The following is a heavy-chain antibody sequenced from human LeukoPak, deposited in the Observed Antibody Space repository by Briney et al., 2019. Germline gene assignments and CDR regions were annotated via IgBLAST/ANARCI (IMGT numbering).Heavy chain of an antibody. J-gene: IGHJ6*03. D-gene: IGHD1-7*01. CDR1: GYTFTGYY. CDR3: ARGSGWNYGKWNYYYYMGV. Sequence: ASVKVSCKASGYTFTGYYMHWLRQAPGQGLEWMGRINPNSGGTNYAQKFQGRVTMTRDTSISTAYMELSRLRSDDTAVYYCARGSGWNYGKWNYYYYMGVWGKGTTVTVSS. V-gene: IGHV1-2*06. CDR2: INPNSGGT.